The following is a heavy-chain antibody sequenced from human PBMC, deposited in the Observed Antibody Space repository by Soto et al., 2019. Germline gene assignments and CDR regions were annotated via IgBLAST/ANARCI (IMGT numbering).Heavy chain of an antibody. CDR3: ATALQYSSRPRAFDY. D-gene: IGHD6-6*01. V-gene: IGHV1-24*01. J-gene: IGHJ4*02. CDR1: GYTLTELS. CDR2: FDPEDGET. Sequence: ASVKVSCKVSGYTLTELSMHWVRQAPGKGLEWMGGFDPEDGETIYAQKFQGRVTMTEDTSTDTAYMELSSLRSEDTAVYYCATALQYSSRPRAFDYWGQGTLVTVSS.